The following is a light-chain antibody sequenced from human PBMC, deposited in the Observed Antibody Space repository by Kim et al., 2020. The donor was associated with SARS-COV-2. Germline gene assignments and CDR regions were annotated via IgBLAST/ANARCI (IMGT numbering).Light chain of an antibody. V-gene: IGLV3-19*01. CDR1: SLTSLS. J-gene: IGLJ3*02. CDR2: GED. CDR3: SLRANSAFHRV. Sequence: GPTIRLPCHGHSLTSLSARWNQQNPDPAPLLVFYGEDKRPAGIPDRFSGSSSGDSASLTLAGAQAEVEGYYYCSLRANSAFHRVFGGGTQLTVL.